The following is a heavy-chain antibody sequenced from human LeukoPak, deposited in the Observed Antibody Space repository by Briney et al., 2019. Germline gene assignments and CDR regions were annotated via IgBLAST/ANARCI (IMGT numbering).Heavy chain of an antibody. CDR2: ISSSSSYI. CDR3: ERGLGQQLVLAFDI. CDR1: GFTFSSYS. V-gene: IGHV3-21*01. J-gene: IGHJ3*02. Sequence: GGSLRLSCAASGFTFSSYSMNWVRQAPGKGLEWVSSISSSSSYIYYADSVKGRSTISRDNAKNSLYLQINSLIAEDTAGYYCERGLGQQLVLAFDIWGQGTMVTVSS. D-gene: IGHD6-13*01.